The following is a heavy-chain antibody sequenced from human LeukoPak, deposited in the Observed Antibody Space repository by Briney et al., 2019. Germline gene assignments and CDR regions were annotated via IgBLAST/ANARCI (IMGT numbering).Heavy chain of an antibody. J-gene: IGHJ4*02. V-gene: IGHV3-23*01. D-gene: IGHD3-9*01. Sequence: GRSLRLSCAASGFTFSSYGMHWVRQAPGKGLEWVSAISGSGGSTYYADSVKGRFTISRDNSKNTLYLQMNSLRAEDTAVYYCAKDCVKEYYDILTGYLNWGQGTLVTVSS. CDR2: ISGSGGST. CDR3: AKDCVKEYYDILTGYLN. CDR1: GFTFSSYG.